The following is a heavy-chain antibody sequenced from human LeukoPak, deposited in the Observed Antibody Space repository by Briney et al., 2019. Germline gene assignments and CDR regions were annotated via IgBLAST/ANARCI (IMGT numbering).Heavy chain of an antibody. CDR1: GFTFSSYW. CDR3: ARPFRDYIAVDGMDV. CDR2: ISSSISYI. Sequence: PGGSLRLSCAASGFTFSSYWMHWVRQAPGKGLQWVSSISSSISYIYYADSVKGRFTISRDNAKNSLYLQMNSLRAEDTAVYYCARPFRDYIAVDGMDVWGQGTTVTVSS. V-gene: IGHV3-21*01. D-gene: IGHD2-21*01. J-gene: IGHJ6*02.